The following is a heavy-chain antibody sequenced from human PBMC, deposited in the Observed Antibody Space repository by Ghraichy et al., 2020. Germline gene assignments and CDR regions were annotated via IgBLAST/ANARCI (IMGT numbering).Heavy chain of an antibody. V-gene: IGHV3-21*01. D-gene: IGHD3-22*01. CDR1: GFTFSSYS. J-gene: IGHJ4*02. CDR2: ISSSSSYI. CDR3: AKNYYDSSGHLFDY. Sequence: GGSLRLSCAASGFTFSSYSMNWDRQAPGKGLEWVSSISSSSSYIYYADSVKGRFTISRDNAKNSLYLQMNSLRAEDTAVYYCAKNYYDSSGHLFDYWGQGTLVTVSS.